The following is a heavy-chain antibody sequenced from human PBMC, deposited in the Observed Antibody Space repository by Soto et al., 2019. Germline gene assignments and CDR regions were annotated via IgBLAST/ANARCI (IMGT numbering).Heavy chain of an antibody. D-gene: IGHD3-10*01. CDR1: GFTFSSFW. V-gene: IGHV3-74*01. J-gene: IGHJ4*02. Sequence: EVQLVESGGGLVQPGGSLRLSCAVSGFTFSSFWMHWVRQAPGEGLVWVSRINTDGSSTSYADSVKGRFPISRDNAKNTLYRQMNSLRVEDTAMYYCAKRGVDTFGLSYWGQGTLVTVSS. CDR2: INTDGSST. CDR3: AKRGVDTFGLSY.